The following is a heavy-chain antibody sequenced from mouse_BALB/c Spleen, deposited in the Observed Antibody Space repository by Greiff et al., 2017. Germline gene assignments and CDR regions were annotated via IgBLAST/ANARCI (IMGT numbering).Heavy chain of an antibody. V-gene: IGHV1-4*02. CDR3: ARLGPFAY. Sequence: VKLMESAAELARPGASVKMSCKASGYTFTSYTMHWVKQRPGQGLEWIGYINPSSGYTEYNQKFKDKTTLTADKSSSTAYMQLSSLTSEDSAVYYCARLGPFAYWGQGTLVTVSA. CDR1: GYTFTSYT. D-gene: IGHD4-1*01. J-gene: IGHJ3*01. CDR2: INPSSGYT.